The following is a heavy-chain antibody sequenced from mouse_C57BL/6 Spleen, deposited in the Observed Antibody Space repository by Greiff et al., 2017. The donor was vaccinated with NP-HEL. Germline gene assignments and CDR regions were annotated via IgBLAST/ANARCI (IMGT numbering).Heavy chain of an antibody. CDR3: ARRGLYYGSSYEAY. CDR2: IDPSDSYT. V-gene: IGHV1-50*01. J-gene: IGHJ3*01. D-gene: IGHD1-1*01. Sequence: WVKQRPGQGLEWIGEIDPSDSYTNYNQKFKGKATLTVDTSSSTAYMQLSSLTSEDSAVYYCARRGLYYGSSYEAYWGQGTLVTVSA.